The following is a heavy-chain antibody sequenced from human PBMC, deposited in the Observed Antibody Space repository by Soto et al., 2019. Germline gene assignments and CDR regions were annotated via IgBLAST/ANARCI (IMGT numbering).Heavy chain of an antibody. CDR3: TRDASRDSSARGWFDP. D-gene: IGHD6-13*01. CDR1: GFTFRSFT. J-gene: IGHJ5*02. V-gene: IGHV3-21*01. CDR2: ISSNSAYI. Sequence: VGSLRLSCAASGFTFRSFTMNWVRQAPGKGLEWVSTISSNSAYIYYTDALGGRFTISRDNAKNSLHLQMNSLRAEDTAVCYCTRDASRDSSARGWFDPWGPGTLVTVSS.